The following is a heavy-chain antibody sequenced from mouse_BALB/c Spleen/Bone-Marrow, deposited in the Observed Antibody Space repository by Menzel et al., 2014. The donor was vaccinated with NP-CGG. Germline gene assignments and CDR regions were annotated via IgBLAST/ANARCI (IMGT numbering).Heavy chain of an antibody. V-gene: IGHV14-3*02. J-gene: IGHJ3*01. CDR1: GFNIXDTY. D-gene: IGHD2-1*01. CDR2: IDPANGNT. CDR3: ARNGNYGAWFAY. Sequence: EVQLVESGAELVKPGASVKLSCTASGFNIXDTYMHWVKQRPEQGLEWIGRIDPANGNTKYDPKFQGKATIAADTSSNTAYLRLSSLTSEDTAVYYCARNGNYGAWFAYWGQGTLVTVSA.